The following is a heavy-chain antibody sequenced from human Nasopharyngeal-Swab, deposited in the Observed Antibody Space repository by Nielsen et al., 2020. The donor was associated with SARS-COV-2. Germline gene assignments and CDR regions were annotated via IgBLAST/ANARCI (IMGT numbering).Heavy chain of an antibody. V-gene: IGHV3-30*18. D-gene: IGHD3-9*01. J-gene: IGHJ4*02. Sequence: VRQAPGKGLEWGTVISYVGSNKYYADSVKGRFTISRDNSKNTLYLQMNSLRAEDTAVYYCAKDPMGYDILTGYYPYYFDYWGQGTLVTVSS. CDR2: ISYVGSNK. CDR3: AKDPMGYDILTGYYPYYFDY.